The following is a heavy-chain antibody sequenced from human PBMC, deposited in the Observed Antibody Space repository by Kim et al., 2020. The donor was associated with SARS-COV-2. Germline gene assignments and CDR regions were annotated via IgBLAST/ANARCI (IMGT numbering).Heavy chain of an antibody. Sequence: SETLSLTCAVFGGSFSGCHWTWSRQPPGKGLELIGEINHSGGTNSNPSLKSRVTISLDTSKNQFSLKLRSVTAADTAVYYCARARAGVVPSPMLGVGPDYVYYALDFWGQGTPVTVSS. D-gene: IGHD2-2*01. CDR1: GGSFSGCH. CDR3: ARARAGVVPSPMLGVGPDYVYYALDF. CDR2: INHSGGT. V-gene: IGHV4-34*01. J-gene: IGHJ6*02.